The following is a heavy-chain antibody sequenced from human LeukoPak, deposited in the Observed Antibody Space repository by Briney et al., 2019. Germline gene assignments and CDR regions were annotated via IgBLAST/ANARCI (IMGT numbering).Heavy chain of an antibody. Sequence: GASVKVSCKASGYTFTDYYIHWVQQAPGKGLEWVGRVDPEDGEIIYAEKFQGRVTISADTSTDTAYMELSSLRSEDTAVYYCATGRAAVAYSYYMDVWGKGTTVTLSS. CDR3: ATGRAAVAYSYYMDV. D-gene: IGHD2-15*01. J-gene: IGHJ6*03. CDR1: GYTFTDYY. V-gene: IGHV1-69-2*01. CDR2: VDPEDGEI.